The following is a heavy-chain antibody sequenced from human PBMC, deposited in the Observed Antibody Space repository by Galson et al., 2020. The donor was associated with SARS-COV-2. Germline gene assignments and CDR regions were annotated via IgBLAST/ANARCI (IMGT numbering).Heavy chain of an antibody. J-gene: IGHJ4*02. CDR2: ISSTSTYI. CDR1: GFTFNTYS. CDR3: ARQLGAYYVDY. D-gene: IGHD3-16*01. Sequence: GESLKISCAASGFTFNTYSMNWVRQAPGKGLEWVSTISSTSTYIYYADSVKGRFTISRDNAKNSLYLQMNSLRAEDTAVYYCARQLGAYYVDYWGQGTLVIVSS. V-gene: IGHV3-21*01.